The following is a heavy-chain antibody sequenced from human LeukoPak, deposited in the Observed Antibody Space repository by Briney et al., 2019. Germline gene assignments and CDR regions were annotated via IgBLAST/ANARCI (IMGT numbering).Heavy chain of an antibody. CDR3: AREPLASYGTCFDY. J-gene: IGHJ4*02. CDR1: GFTFSSYA. V-gene: IGHV3-30-3*01. Sequence: GRSLRLSCAASGFTFSSYAMHWVRQAPGKGLEWVAVISYDGSNKYYADSVKGRFTISRDNSKNTLYLQMNSLRAEDTAVYYCAREPLASYGTCFDYWGQGTLVTVSS. D-gene: IGHD5-18*01. CDR2: ISYDGSNK.